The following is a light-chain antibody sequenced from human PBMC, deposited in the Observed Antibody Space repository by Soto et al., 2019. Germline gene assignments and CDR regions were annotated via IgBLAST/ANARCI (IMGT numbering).Light chain of an antibody. J-gene: IGLJ1*01. CDR3: CSCAPDITYV. CDR1: SSDVGAYNS. Sequence: QSVLAQPASVSGSPGQSITISCTGTSSDVGAYNSVSWYQQHPHKAPQVIIYKGTQRPSGISNRFSGSTSGTVASLTISGFQADYEADYFGCSCAPDITYVFGTGTKLTVL. CDR2: KGT. V-gene: IGLV2-23*01.